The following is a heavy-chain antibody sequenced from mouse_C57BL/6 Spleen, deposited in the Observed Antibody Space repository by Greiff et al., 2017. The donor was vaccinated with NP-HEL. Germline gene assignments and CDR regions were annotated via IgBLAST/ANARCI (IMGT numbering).Heavy chain of an antibody. CDR2: IDPSDSYT. J-gene: IGHJ2*01. Sequence: QLQQPGAELVMPGASVKLSCKASGYTFTSYWMHWVKQRPGQGLEWIGEIDPSDSYTNYNQKFKGKSTLTVDKSSSTAYMQLSSLTSEDSAVYYCARGGYYFDYWGQGTTLTVSS. CDR1: GYTFTSYW. V-gene: IGHV1-69*01. CDR3: ARGGYYFDY.